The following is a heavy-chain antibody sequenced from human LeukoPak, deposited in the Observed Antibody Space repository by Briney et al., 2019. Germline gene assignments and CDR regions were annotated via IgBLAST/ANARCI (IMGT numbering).Heavy chain of an antibody. Sequence: PGGTLRLSCAASGFTFSRYGMSWVRQAPGRGLEWVSSISSSSSYIYYADSVKGRFTISRDNAKNSLYLQMNSLRAEDTAVYYCARVSSAYYYDSSGYYPDYWGQGTLVTVSS. V-gene: IGHV3-21*01. CDR2: ISSSSSYI. J-gene: IGHJ4*02. D-gene: IGHD3-22*01. CDR3: ARVSSAYYYDSSGYYPDY. CDR1: GFTFSRYG.